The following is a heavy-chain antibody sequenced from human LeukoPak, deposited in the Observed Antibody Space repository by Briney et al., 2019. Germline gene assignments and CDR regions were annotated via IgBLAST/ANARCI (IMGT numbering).Heavy chain of an antibody. CDR2: FDPEDGET. J-gene: IGHJ6*02. CDR3: ATDTAAASLYYYGMDV. D-gene: IGHD6-13*01. Sequence: ASVNVSCKVSGYTLTELSMHWVRQAPGKGLEWMGGFDPEDGETIYAQKFQGRVTMTEDTSTDTAYMELSSLRSEDTAVYYCATDTAAASLYYYGMDVWGQGTTVTVSS. CDR1: GYTLTELS. V-gene: IGHV1-24*01.